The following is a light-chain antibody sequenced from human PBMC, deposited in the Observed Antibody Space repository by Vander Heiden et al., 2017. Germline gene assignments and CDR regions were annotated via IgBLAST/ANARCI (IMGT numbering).Light chain of an antibody. CDR3: QKYNSSPIT. J-gene: IGKJ4*01. Sequence: DILMTQSPSTLSASVGDRVTITCRASQSISNCLAWYQQKPGKAPKLLIYKASSLECGVPSRFSGSGSGTEFTLTISSLQPDDFATYYCQKYNSSPITFGGGTKVEIK. CDR1: QSISNC. V-gene: IGKV1-5*03. CDR2: KAS.